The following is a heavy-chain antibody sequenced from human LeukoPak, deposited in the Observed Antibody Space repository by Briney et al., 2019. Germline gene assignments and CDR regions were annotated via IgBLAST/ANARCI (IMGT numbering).Heavy chain of an antibody. CDR3: ARYSSSWYLYDY. CDR2: IIAYNGNT. Sequence: ASVKVSCKASGYSFTTYGFSGMRQAPGQGLEWMGIIAYNGNTYYAENLQGRVTMTTDSSTNTAYMELRNLRSDDTAVYYCARYSSSWYLYDYWGQGTLVTVSS. CDR1: GYSFTTYG. D-gene: IGHD6-13*01. V-gene: IGHV1-18*01. J-gene: IGHJ4*02.